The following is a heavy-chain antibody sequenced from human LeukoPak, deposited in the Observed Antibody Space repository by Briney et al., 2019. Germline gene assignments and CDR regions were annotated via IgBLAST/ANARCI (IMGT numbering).Heavy chain of an antibody. J-gene: IGHJ1*01. Sequence: SETLSLTCTVSGGSISSYYWSWIRQPPGKGLEWIGYNSYSGNTNYNPSLKSRVSISIDTSKNQFSLKLSSVTAADTAVYYCARADETFEYFQHWGQGTLVTVSS. V-gene: IGHV4-59*12. CDR3: ARADETFEYFQH. CDR1: GGSISSYY. CDR2: NSYSGNT.